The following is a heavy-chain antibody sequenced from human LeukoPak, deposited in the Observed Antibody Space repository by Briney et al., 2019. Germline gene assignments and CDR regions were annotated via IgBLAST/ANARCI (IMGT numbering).Heavy chain of an antibody. CDR1: GFSLSTSGMC. J-gene: IGHJ5*02. CDR2: IYWDDDS. V-gene: IGHV2-5*08. D-gene: IGHD7-27*01. CDR3: AHRPGDGSLAFDP. Sequence: ESGPSLVKPTQTLTLTCTFSGFSLSTSGMCVSWIRQPPGKALEWLALIYWDDDSRYTPYLRSRLTITKDTSKNQVVLTMTNVNPVDTATYYCAHRPGDGSLAFDPWGQGTLVTVSS.